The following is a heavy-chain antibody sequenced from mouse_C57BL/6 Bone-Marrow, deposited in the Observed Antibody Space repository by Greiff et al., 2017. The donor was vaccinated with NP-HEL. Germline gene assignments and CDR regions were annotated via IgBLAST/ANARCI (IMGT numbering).Heavy chain of an antibody. V-gene: IGHV5-4*01. CDR2: ISDGGSYT. Sequence: EVQRVESGGGLVKPGGSLKLSCAASGFTFSSSAMSWVRQTPEKRLEWVATISDGGSYTYYPDNVKGRFPISRDNAKNNLYLQMSHLKSEDTAMYYCARDEPQLAFDYWGQGTTLTVSS. D-gene: IGHD4-1*02. J-gene: IGHJ2*01. CDR1: GFTFSSSA. CDR3: ARDEPQLAFDY.